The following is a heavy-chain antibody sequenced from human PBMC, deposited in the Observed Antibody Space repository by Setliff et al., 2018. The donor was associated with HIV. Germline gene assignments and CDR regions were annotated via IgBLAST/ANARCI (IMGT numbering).Heavy chain of an antibody. D-gene: IGHD2-8*01. CDR1: GDTFTGRA. V-gene: IGHV1-69*05. CDR2: IIPITGTI. Sequence: SVKVSCKISGDTFTGRAIVRVRQAPGQGLEWMGGIIPITGTIHFAQKFQDRITVTKDESTGTVYMELSSLRAEDTAVYYCARKAGYCPHGGCWGPLDYWGQGTLVTVSS. CDR3: ARKAGYCPHGGCWGPLDY. J-gene: IGHJ4*02.